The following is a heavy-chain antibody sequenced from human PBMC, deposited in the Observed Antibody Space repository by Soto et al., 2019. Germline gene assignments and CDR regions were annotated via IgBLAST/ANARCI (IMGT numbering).Heavy chain of an antibody. CDR3: ARPRSSSLVGYYYGMDV. Sequence: PSQAQKISSKGAGYKFTSYWISWVRQINGKGLEWMGRIDPSDSDTRYSPSFQGQVSISADKSISTAYLQWSSLKASDTAMYYCARPRSSSLVGYYYGMDVWGQGTTVTVS. D-gene: IGHD2-2*01. J-gene: IGHJ6*02. CDR2: IDPSDSDT. CDR1: GYKFTSYW. V-gene: IGHV5-51*01.